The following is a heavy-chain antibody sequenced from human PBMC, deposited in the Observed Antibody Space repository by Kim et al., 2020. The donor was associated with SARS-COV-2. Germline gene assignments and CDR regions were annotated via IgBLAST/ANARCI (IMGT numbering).Heavy chain of an antibody. V-gene: IGHV3-48*03. CDR3: ARYRTAMVMSMFYYYYGMDV. Sequence: GGSLRLSCAASGFTFSSYEMNWVRQAPGKGLEWVSYISSSGSTIYYADSVKGRFTISRDNAKNSLYLQMNSLRAEDTAVYYCARYRTAMVMSMFYYYYGMDVWGQGTTVTVSS. D-gene: IGHD5-18*01. CDR1: GFTFSSYE. J-gene: IGHJ6*02. CDR2: ISSSGSTI.